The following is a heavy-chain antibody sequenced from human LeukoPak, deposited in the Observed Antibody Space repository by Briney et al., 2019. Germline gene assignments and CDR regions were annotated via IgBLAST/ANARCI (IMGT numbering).Heavy chain of an antibody. V-gene: IGHV1-46*01. CDR1: GYTFTSYY. J-gene: IGHJ3*02. Sequence: ASVKVSCKASGYTFTSYYMHWVRQAPGQGLEWMGIINPSGGSTSYAQKFQGRVTMTRDTSTSTVYMELSSLRSEDTAVYYCARADSGSYKDDAFDIWGQGAMVTVSS. CDR2: INPSGGST. D-gene: IGHD1-26*01. CDR3: ARADSGSYKDDAFDI.